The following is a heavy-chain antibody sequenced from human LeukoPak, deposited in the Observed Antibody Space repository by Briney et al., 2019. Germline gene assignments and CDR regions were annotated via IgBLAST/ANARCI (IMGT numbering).Heavy chain of an antibody. CDR3: AKVPLIAAPKHFDY. D-gene: IGHD6-13*01. CDR1: GFTVSSNY. CDR2: IYSGGST. J-gene: IGHJ4*02. V-gene: IGHV3-66*01. Sequence: GGSLRLSCAASGFTVSSNYMSWVRQAPGKGLEWVSVIYSGGSTYYADSVKGRFTISRDNSKNTLYLQMNRLRAEDTAVYYCAKVPLIAAPKHFDYWGQGTLVTVSS.